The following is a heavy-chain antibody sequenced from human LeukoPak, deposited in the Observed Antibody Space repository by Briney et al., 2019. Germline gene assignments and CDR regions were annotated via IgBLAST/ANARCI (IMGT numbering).Heavy chain of an antibody. V-gene: IGHV3-30*04. J-gene: IGHJ6*03. CDR3: ARELLTTVTTWYYYMDV. CDR1: GFTFSSYA. Sequence: PGGSLRLSCAASGFTFSSYAMHWVRQAPGKGLEWVAVISYDGSNKYYADSVKGRFTISRDNSKNTLYLQMNSLRAEDTAVYYCARELLTTVTTWYYYMDVWGKGTTVTVSS. CDR2: ISYDGSNK. D-gene: IGHD4-17*01.